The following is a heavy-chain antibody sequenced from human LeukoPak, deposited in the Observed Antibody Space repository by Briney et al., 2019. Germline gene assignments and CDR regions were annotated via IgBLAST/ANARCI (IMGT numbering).Heavy chain of an antibody. CDR1: VGTFSSSA. CDR2: IIPIFGTA. V-gene: IGHV1-69*05. Sequence: GASVKVSCKASVGTFSSSAISWVRQAPGQGLEWMGGIIPIFGTANYAQKFQGRVTITTDESTSTAYMELSSLRSEDTAVYHCAVGMATIHPVIDYWGQGNLGTVSS. CDR3: AVGMATIHPVIDY. D-gene: IGHD5-24*01. J-gene: IGHJ4*02.